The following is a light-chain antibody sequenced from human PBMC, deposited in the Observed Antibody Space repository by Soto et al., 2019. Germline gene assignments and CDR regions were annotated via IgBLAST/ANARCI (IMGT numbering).Light chain of an antibody. CDR2: DAS. CDR1: QDISNY. J-gene: IGKJ3*01. V-gene: IGKV1-33*01. CDR3: QQYDNLQRG. Sequence: DIQMTQSPSSLSASVGDRVTITCQASQDISNYLNWYQQKPGKAPKLLIYDASNLETGVPSRFSGSGSGTDFTFTISSLQPEDIATYYCQQYDNLQRGFGPGTKVDIK.